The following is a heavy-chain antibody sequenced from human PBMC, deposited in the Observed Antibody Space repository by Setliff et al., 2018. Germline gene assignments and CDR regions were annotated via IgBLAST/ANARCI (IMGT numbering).Heavy chain of an antibody. J-gene: IGHJ4*02. V-gene: IGHV3-23*03. Sequence: GGSLRLSCLASGFTFSNNAMSWIRQAPGKGLEWVSVVYSGSPNTYYAASVKGRFTISRDNSKNTLYLQMNSLRVEDSGVYYCAKRRSSSWFGGMDYWGQGTLVTVSS. CDR2: VYSGSPNT. D-gene: IGHD6-13*01. CDR3: AKRRSSSWFGGMDY. CDR1: GFTFSNNA.